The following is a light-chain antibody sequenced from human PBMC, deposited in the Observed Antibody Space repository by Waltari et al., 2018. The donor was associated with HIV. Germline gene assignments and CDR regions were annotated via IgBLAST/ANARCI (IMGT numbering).Light chain of an antibody. Sequence: QSALTQPPSASGSPGQSVTISCTGTSSDVGGYNYVSWYQQHPGKAPKLMMYEVSKRPSGVPVRFACSKSGNTACLTVSGLQAEDEADYYCSSYAGSNNFVFGTGTKVTVL. CDR3: SSYAGSNNFV. J-gene: IGLJ1*01. CDR2: EVS. CDR1: SSDVGGYNY. V-gene: IGLV2-8*01.